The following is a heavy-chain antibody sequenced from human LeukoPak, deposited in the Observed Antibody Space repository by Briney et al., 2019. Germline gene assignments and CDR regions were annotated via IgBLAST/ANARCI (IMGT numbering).Heavy chain of an antibody. Sequence: GGSLRLSCAASGFTFSSYWMSWVRQAPGEGLEWVAHIKQDGSEKYYVDSVKGRFTISRDNAKNSLYLQMNSLRAEDTAVYYCARDEYSGSYSGYYYYMDVWGKGTTVTVSS. CDR3: ARDEYSGSYSGYYYYMDV. CDR1: GFTFSSYW. V-gene: IGHV3-7*01. D-gene: IGHD1-26*01. J-gene: IGHJ6*03. CDR2: IKQDGSEK.